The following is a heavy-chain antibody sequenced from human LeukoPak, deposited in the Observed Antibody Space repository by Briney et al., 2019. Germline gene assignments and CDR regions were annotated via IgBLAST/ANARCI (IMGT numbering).Heavy chain of an antibody. D-gene: IGHD2-2*01. V-gene: IGHV3-48*03. CDR2: ISSSGSTI. CDR1: GFTFSSYE. J-gene: IGHJ4*02. Sequence: GGSLRLSCAASGFTFSSYEMNWVRQAPGKGLEWVSYISSSGSTIYYADSVKGRFTISRDNAKNSLYLQMNSLRAEDTAVYYCAKVQAHRYCSSTSCSRLDFDYWGQGTLVTVSS. CDR3: AKVQAHRYCSSTSCSRLDFDY.